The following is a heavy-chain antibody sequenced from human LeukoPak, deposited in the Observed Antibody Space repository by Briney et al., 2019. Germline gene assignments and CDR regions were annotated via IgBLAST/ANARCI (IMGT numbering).Heavy chain of an antibody. V-gene: IGHV3-11*01. CDR3: ARDRGGYSFGATGYFDY. CDR1: GFTFSDYY. D-gene: IGHD5-18*01. Sequence: KAGGSLRLSCAASGFTFSDYYMNWIRQAPGKGLEWVSYVSSSGTGIYYADSVKGRVTISRDNAKNSLYLQMNSLRAEDTAVYYCARDRGGYSFGATGYFDYWGQGTLITVSS. J-gene: IGHJ4*02. CDR2: VSSSGTGI.